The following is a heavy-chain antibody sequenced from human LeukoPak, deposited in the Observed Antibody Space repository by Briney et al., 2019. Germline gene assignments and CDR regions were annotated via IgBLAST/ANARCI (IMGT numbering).Heavy chain of an antibody. D-gene: IGHD5-18*01. V-gene: IGHV3-21*04. Sequence: GGSLRLSCAASGFTFSSNSMNWVRQAPGKGLEWVSSISTSSSYIYYADSVKSRFTISRDNAKNSLYLQMNSLRAEDTAVYYCARDLKGLWIPLSLYDYWGQGTLVTVSS. CDR1: GFTFSSNS. CDR2: ISTSSSYI. CDR3: ARDLKGLWIPLSLYDY. J-gene: IGHJ4*02.